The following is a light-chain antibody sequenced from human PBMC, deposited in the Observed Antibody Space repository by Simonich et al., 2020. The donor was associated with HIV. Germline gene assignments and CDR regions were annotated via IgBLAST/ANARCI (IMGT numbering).Light chain of an antibody. CDR2: AAS. CDR1: QTIANY. J-gene: IGKJ1*01. Sequence: DIQLTQSPSSLSASVGDRVTIPCRASQTIANYLTWYQQKPGTAPKLLIYAASSLQSGVPSRFSGSGSGTDFTLTISSLQPEDFATYYCQQYNSYAPWTFGQGTKVEIK. V-gene: IGKV1-39*01. CDR3: QQYNSYAPWT.